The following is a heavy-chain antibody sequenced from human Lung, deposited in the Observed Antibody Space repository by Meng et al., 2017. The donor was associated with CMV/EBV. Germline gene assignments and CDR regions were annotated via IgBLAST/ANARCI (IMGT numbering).Heavy chain of an antibody. J-gene: IGHJ5*02. Sequence: VDLEESGGGSTQPGGSLRLSFAASGFTVTSYYMHWVRQAPGKGLEWVSVIYSSGRTYYADSVKGRFTISRDNSKNTVDLQMNTLRAEDTAIYYCVRGPLLGWFDPWGQGALVTVSS. CDR1: GFTVTSYY. CDR2: IYSSGRT. V-gene: IGHV3-53*01. CDR3: VRGPLLGWFDP.